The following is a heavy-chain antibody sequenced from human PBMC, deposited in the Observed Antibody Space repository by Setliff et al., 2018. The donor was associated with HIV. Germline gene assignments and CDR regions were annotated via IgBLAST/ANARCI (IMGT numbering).Heavy chain of an antibody. CDR2: IHSGGTT. CDR1: GASINSYF. CDR3: ARGGLRVRGAIDSFDY. V-gene: IGHV4-4*07. Sequence: PSETLSLTCSVSGASINSYFWSWIRQPAGKGLEWIGRIHSGGTTNSNPSLKSRVTLSVDTSKNQFSLKLNSVTAADTAVYYCARGGLRVRGAIDSFDYRGQGALVTVSS. D-gene: IGHD3-10*01. J-gene: IGHJ4*02.